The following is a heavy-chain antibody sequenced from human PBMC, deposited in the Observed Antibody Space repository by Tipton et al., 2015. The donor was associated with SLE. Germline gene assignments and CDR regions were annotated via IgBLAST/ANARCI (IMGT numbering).Heavy chain of an antibody. V-gene: IGHV4-59*12. Sequence: TLSLTCTVSGGSISSYYWSWIRQPPGKGLEWIGYIYYTGSTDYNPSLKSRASISLDTSKNQFSLNLRSVTAADTAVYYCARDRNGIMITFGGATTEAFDIWGQGTMVTVSS. D-gene: IGHD3-16*01. J-gene: IGHJ3*02. CDR2: IYYTGST. CDR1: GGSISSYY. CDR3: ARDRNGIMITFGGATTEAFDI.